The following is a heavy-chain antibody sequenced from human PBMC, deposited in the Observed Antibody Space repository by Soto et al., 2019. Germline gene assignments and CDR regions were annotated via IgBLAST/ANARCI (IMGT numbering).Heavy chain of an antibody. CDR3: ARERIPAPVRSYYYGLDV. J-gene: IGHJ6*02. CDR1: GFTFSNAW. D-gene: IGHD6-6*01. V-gene: IGHV3-15*01. Sequence: EVQLVESGGGLVKPGGSLRLSCAASGFTFSNAWMSWVRQAPGKGLEWVGRIKSKTDGGTTDYAAPVKGRFTISRDDSKNTLYLQLKSLRVEDTAVYYCARERIPAPVRSYYYGLDVWGQGTTVAVSS. CDR2: IKSKTDGGTT.